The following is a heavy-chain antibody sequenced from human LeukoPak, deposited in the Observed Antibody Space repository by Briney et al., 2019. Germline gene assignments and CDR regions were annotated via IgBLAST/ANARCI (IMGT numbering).Heavy chain of an antibody. Sequence: ASVKVSCKASGYTFTSYDINWVRQATGQGLEWMGWMNPNSGNTGYAQKFQGRVTITRNTSISTAYMELSSLRSEDTAVYYCARGTGFSGSYYFDPWGQGTLVTVSS. J-gene: IGHJ5*02. D-gene: IGHD1-26*01. CDR2: MNPNSGNT. CDR3: ARGTGFSGSYYFDP. V-gene: IGHV1-8*01. CDR1: GYTFTSYD.